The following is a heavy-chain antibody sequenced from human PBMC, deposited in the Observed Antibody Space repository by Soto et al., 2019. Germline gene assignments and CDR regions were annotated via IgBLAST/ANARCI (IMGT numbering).Heavy chain of an antibody. CDR2: IYYRGNT. V-gene: IGHV4-39*01. J-gene: IGHJ4*02. CDR3: ARLEGLATISYYFDF. D-gene: IGHD3-9*01. CDR1: GDYINSDKYY. Sequence: ASETLSLTCSVSGDYINSDKYYWGWIRQPPGKGLEWIGSIYYRGNTYYNPSLQTRVNISLDKSKSQFSLKLNSVTAADSAMYFCARLEGLATISYYFDFWGQGALVTVSS.